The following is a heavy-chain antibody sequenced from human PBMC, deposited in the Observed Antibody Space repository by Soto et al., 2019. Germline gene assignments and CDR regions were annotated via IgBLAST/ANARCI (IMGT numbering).Heavy chain of an antibody. CDR3: ATPYPGNAYDV. CDR2: FIPILNTG. CDR1: GGSLKNYA. V-gene: IGHV1-69*01. Sequence: QLQLVQSGPEVKKPGSSVKVSCTASGGSLKNYAIAWVRQAPGQGLEWMGEFIPILNTGNYAQNFQDRVTITSDAATSAAYLELSSLTFDDTALYFCATPYPGNAYDVWGQGTMVTVSS. D-gene: IGHD2-2*02. J-gene: IGHJ3*01.